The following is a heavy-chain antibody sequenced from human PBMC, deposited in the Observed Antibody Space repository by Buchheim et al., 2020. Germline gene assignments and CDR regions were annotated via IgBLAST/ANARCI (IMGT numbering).Heavy chain of an antibody. J-gene: IGHJ4*02. CDR3: ARGMLEPNLLLWFGELLYFDY. CDR1: GGSLSSYY. V-gene: IGHV4-59*01. D-gene: IGHD3-10*01. Sequence: QVQLQESGPGLVKPSETLSLTCTVSGGSLSSYYWSWIRQPPGKGREWLGYIYYSGSTNYNPSIKSRVTISVDTSKNQFTLKLSSVTAADTAVYYFARGMLEPNLLLWFGELLYFDYWGQGTL. CDR2: IYYSGST.